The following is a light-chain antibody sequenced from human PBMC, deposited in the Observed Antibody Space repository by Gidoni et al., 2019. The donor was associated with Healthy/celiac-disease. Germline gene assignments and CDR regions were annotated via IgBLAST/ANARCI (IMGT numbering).Light chain of an antibody. Sequence: ELVITQPQATRSVSPGERATLSCRASQSVSSNLAWYQQKPGQAPRLLIYGAYTRATGIPARFSGSGSGTEFTLTISSLQSEDFAVYYCQQYNNWLYTFGQGTKLEIK. CDR3: QQYNNWLYT. J-gene: IGKJ2*01. CDR1: QSVSSN. V-gene: IGKV3-15*01. CDR2: GAY.